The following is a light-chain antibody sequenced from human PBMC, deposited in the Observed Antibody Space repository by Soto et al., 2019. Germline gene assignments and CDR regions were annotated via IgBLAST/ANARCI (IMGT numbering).Light chain of an antibody. CDR1: QSLEYRDGNTY. V-gene: IGKV2-30*01. J-gene: IGKJ3*01. CDR2: QVS. CDR3: MQGTYLPRT. Sequence: DVVMTQSPLSLPVTLGQPASISCRSSQSLEYRDGNTYLDWFQQGPGQSPRRLIYQVSNRDSGVPDRCSGSGSGTVFTLEISRVEAEDVAVYYCMQGTYLPRTFGPGTKVDI.